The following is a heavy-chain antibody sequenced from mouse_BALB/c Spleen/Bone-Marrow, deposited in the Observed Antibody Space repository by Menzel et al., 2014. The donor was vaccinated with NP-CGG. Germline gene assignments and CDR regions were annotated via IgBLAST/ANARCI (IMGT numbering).Heavy chain of an antibody. CDR1: GFNIXDTY. J-gene: IGHJ3*01. CDR2: IDPANGNT. Sequence: VQLQQPGAELVKPGASVKLSCTASGFNIXDTYVHWVKQRPEQGLEWIGRIDPANGNTKYDPKFQGKATVTSDTSSNTAYLHLNSLTSEDTAVYYCAEGYDSWFAYWGQGTLVTVSA. D-gene: IGHD2-2*01. V-gene: IGHV14-3*02. CDR3: AEGYDSWFAY.